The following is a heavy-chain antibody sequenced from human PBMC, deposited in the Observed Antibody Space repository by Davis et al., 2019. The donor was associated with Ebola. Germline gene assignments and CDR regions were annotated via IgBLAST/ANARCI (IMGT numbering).Heavy chain of an antibody. J-gene: IGHJ5*02. D-gene: IGHD6-13*01. CDR1: GFTFSRYW. CDR2: IKQDGGEK. V-gene: IGHV3-7*01. Sequence: PGGSLRLSCAASGFTFSRYWMSWVRQAPGKGLEWVANIKQDGGEKYYVDSVKGRFTISRDNAKNSLYLQMNSLRAEDTAVYYCASIKYSSSWYFWFDPWGQGTLVTVSS. CDR3: ASIKYSSSWYFWFDP.